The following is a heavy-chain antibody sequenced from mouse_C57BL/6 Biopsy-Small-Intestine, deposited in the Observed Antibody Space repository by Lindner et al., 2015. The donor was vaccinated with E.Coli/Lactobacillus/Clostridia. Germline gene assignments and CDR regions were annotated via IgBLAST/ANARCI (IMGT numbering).Heavy chain of an antibody. J-gene: IGHJ4*01. Sequence: SVKVSCKASGYSFTNYDINWVRRAAGQGLEWMGWMNPGTGYIGFEQSFQGRLAMTWNTSTSTAYMQLDSLRSEDTAVYYCARGIYMVDWGQGTLVTVSS. D-gene: IGHD2-2*01. CDR3: ARGIYMVD. V-gene: IGHV1-84*02. CDR2: MNPGTGYI. CDR1: GYSFTNYD.